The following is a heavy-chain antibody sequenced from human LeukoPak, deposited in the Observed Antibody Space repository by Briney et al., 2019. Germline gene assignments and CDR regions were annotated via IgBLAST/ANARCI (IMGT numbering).Heavy chain of an antibody. D-gene: IGHD5-18*01. J-gene: IGHJ4*02. CDR1: GFSFDEYA. CDR2: IAWNSGTR. Sequence: GRSLRLSCAASGFSFDEYAMHWVRLVPGKGLEWVSSIAWNSGTRGYADSVKGRFTISRDNAKNSLSPQMNSLRAEDTALYYCAKSTVEYTYTGFDYWGQGTLVTVSS. CDR3: AKSTVEYTYTGFDY. V-gene: IGHV3-9*01.